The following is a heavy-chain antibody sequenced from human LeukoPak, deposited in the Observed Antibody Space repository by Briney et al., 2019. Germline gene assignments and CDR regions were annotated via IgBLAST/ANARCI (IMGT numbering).Heavy chain of an antibody. CDR1: GYTFTGYY. D-gene: IGHD4-11*01. Sequence: ASVKVSCKASGYTFTGYYMHWVRQAPGQGLEWMGWINPNSGGTNYVQKFQGRVTMTRDTSISTAYMELSRLRSDDTAVYYCARGATTVTISLDYYYMDVWGKGTTVTVSS. V-gene: IGHV1-2*02. CDR2: INPNSGGT. CDR3: ARGATTVTISLDYYYMDV. J-gene: IGHJ6*03.